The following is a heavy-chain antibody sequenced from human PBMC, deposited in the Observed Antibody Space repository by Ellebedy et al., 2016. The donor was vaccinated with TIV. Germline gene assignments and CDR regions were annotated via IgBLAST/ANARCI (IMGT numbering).Heavy chain of an antibody. CDR1: GFTISNKD. D-gene: IGHD5-18*01. Sequence: GESLKISCVASGFTISNKDMGWVRQAPGKGLAWVSFIYSSGNTYYAASVKGRFTISRHNSKNTLYLQMNSLRAEDTAVYFCGRECNSYGCLAYWGQGTLVTVSS. CDR2: IYSSGNT. J-gene: IGHJ4*02. CDR3: GRECNSYGCLAY. V-gene: IGHV3-53*04.